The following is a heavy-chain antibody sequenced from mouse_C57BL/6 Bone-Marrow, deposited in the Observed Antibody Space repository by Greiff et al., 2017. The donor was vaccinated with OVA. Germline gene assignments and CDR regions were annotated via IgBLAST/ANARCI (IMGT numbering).Heavy chain of an antibody. CDR1: GYTFTSYW. J-gene: IGHJ3*01. CDR2: MYPGSGST. Sequence: QVQLQQPGAELVKPGASVKMSCKASGYTFTSYWITWVKQRPGQGLEWIGDMYPGSGSTNYNEKFKSKATLTVDTSSSTAYMQRSSLTSEDSAVYYCARRGYDYEAWFAYWGQGNLVTVSA. CDR3: ARRGYDYEAWFAY. D-gene: IGHD2-4*01. V-gene: IGHV1-55*01.